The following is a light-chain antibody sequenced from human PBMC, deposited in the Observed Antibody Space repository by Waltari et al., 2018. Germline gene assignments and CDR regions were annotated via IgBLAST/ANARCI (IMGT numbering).Light chain of an antibody. J-gene: IGLJ3*02. CDR1: RSDVGIYDL. V-gene: IGLV2-23*02. CDR2: EVN. CDR3: CSYAGSHTWV. Sequence: QSALTQPASVSESPGQSITISCTGTRSDVGIYDLSSWYLHNPGKAPNLILYEVNKRPSGVSNRFSGSKSGNTASLTISGLQAEDEADYFCCSYAGSHTWVFGGGTKVTVL.